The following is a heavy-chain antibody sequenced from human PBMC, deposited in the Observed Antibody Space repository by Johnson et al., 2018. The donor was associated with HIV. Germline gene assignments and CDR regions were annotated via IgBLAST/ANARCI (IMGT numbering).Heavy chain of an antibody. CDR2: VWYDGSNK. J-gene: IGHJ3*02. V-gene: IGHV3-33*06. D-gene: IGHD3-16*01. CDR3: AKDRTNWGYAAFDI. Sequence: QVQVVESGGGVVQPGRSLRLSCAASGFTFSSYGMHWVRQAPGKGLEWVAGVWYDGSNKYYADSVKGRFTIFRDNSENTLFLQMNRLRAEDTAVYYCAKDRTNWGYAAFDILGQGTMVTVSS. CDR1: GFTFSSYG.